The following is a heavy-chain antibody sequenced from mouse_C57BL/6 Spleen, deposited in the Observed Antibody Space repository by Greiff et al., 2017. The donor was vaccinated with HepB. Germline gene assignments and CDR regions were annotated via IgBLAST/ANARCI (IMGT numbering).Heavy chain of an antibody. CDR1: GYTFTSYW. CDR3: ARSVPYQGAMDY. Sequence: VQLQQPGAELVKPGASVKLSCKASGYTFTSYWMHWVKQRPGQGLEWIGRIDPNSGGTKYNEKFKSKATLTVDKSSSTAYMQLSSLTSEDSAVYYCARSVPYQGAMDYWGQGTSVTVSS. J-gene: IGHJ4*01. V-gene: IGHV1-72*01. CDR2: IDPNSGGT.